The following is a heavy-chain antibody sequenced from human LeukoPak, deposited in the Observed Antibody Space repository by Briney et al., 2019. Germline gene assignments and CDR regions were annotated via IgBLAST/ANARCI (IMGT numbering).Heavy chain of an antibody. V-gene: IGHV4-34*01. J-gene: IGHJ5*02. CDR3: ARGASGYYRQDWFVP. Sequence: SETLSLTCAVYGGSFSGYYWSWIRQPPGKGLEWIGEINHSGSTNYNPSLKSRVTISVDTSKNQFSLKLSSVTAADTAVYYCARGASGYYRQDWFVPWGQGTLVTVSS. CDR2: INHSGST. CDR1: GGSFSGYY. D-gene: IGHD3-22*01.